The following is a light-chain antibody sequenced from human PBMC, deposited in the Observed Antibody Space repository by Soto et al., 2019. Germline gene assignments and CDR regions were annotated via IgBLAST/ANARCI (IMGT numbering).Light chain of an antibody. Sequence: EIVLTQSPATLSLSPGERATLSCRASQSVSSYLAWYQQKPGQAPRLLIYDASNRATGIPARFSGNGSGTDFTLTISSLEPEDFAVYYCQQRSNWPLTFGQGTKLEIK. CDR1: QSVSSY. CDR2: DAS. V-gene: IGKV3-11*01. CDR3: QQRSNWPLT. J-gene: IGKJ2*01.